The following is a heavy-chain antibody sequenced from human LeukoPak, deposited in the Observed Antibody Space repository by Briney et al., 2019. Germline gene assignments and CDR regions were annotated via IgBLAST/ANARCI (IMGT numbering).Heavy chain of an antibody. CDR2: ISGSGGST. J-gene: IGHJ6*02. D-gene: IGHD4-17*01. CDR3: AKDAGLGDDYGDYEDYYYYGMDV. CDR1: GFTFSSYA. V-gene: IGHV3-23*01. Sequence: GGSLRLSCAASGFTFSSYAMSWVRQAPGKGLEWVSAISGSGGSTYYADSVKGRSTISRDNSKNTLYLQMNSLRAEDTAVYYCAKDAGLGDDYGDYEDYYYYGMDVWGQGTTVTVSS.